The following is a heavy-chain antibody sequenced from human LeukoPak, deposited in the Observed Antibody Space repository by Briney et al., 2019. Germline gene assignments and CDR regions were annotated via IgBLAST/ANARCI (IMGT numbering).Heavy chain of an antibody. CDR1: GFTFSSYE. J-gene: IGHJ5*02. V-gene: IGHV3-48*03. CDR2: ISSSGSTI. CDR3: ARDLGKIAVAGPNWFDP. Sequence: GGSLRLSCAASGFTFSSYEMNWVRQAPGKGLEWVSYISSSGSTISYADSVKGRFTISRDNAKNSLYLQMNSLRAEDTAVYYCARDLGKIAVAGPNWFDPWSQGTLVTVSA. D-gene: IGHD6-19*01.